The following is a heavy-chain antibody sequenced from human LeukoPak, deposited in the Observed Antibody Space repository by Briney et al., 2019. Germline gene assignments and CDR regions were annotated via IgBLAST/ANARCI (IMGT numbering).Heavy chain of an antibody. D-gene: IGHD4-17*01. CDR1: GGSISSSSYY. V-gene: IGHV4-39*01. Sequence: SETLSLTCTVSGGSISSSSYYWGWIRQPPGKGLEWIGSIYYSGSTYYNPSLKSRVTISVDTSKNQFSLKLSPVTAADTAVYYCARPTVTNRKYWYFDLWGRGTLVTVSS. CDR3: ARPTVTNRKYWYFDL. CDR2: IYYSGST. J-gene: IGHJ2*01.